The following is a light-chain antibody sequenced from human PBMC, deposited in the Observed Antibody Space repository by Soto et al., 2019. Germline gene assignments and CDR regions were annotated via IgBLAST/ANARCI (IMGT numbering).Light chain of an antibody. CDR2: DAS. V-gene: IGKV3-20*01. CDR1: QSVSSSY. CDR3: HHYGTSAL. Sequence: EIVLPQSPGTLSLSPGERATLSCRARQSVSSSYLAWYPQKHGQAPRLLIYDASRATGIPERISGSGSGTDFSLTITRLEPEDFAVYYCHHYGTSALFGPGTKVDI. J-gene: IGKJ3*01.